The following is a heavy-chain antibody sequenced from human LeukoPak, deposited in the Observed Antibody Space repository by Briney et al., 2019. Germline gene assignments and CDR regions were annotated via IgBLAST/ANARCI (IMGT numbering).Heavy chain of an antibody. CDR2: ISGSGGST. CDR3: AKDSSSGWYYYYYYMDV. D-gene: IGHD6-19*01. Sequence: GGSLRLSCAASGFTFSSYAMSWVRQAPGKGLEWVSAISGSGGSTYYADSVKGRFTISRDNSKSTLYLQMNSLRAEDTAVYYCAKDSSSGWYYYYYYMDVWGKGTTVTVSS. J-gene: IGHJ6*03. V-gene: IGHV3-23*01. CDR1: GFTFSSYA.